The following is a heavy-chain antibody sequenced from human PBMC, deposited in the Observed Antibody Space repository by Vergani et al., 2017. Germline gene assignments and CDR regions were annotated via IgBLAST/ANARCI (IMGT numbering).Heavy chain of an antibody. J-gene: IGHJ4*02. V-gene: IGHV1-2*02. Sequence: QVQLVQSGAEVKKPGASVKVSCKASGYTFTGYYMHWVRQAPGQGLEWMGWINPNSGGTNYAQKFQGRVTMTRDTSISTAYMELSRLRSDDTAVYYCAKQGLGLRYFDWSTMIDYWGQGTLVTVSS. CDR3: AKQGLGLRYFDWSTMIDY. D-gene: IGHD3-9*01. CDR2: INPNSGGT. CDR1: GYTFTGYY.